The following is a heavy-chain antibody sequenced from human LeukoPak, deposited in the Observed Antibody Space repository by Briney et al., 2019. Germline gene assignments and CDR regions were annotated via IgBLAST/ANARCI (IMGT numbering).Heavy chain of an antibody. V-gene: IGHV4-59*01. J-gene: IGHJ5*02. Sequence: SETLSLTCTVSGGSISSYFWSWIRQPPGKGLEWIGYVYYSGSTNYNPSLKSRVTISVDTSKNQFSLKLSAVTAADTAVYYCARELEVAADWGWFDPWGQGTLVTVSS. CDR1: GGSISSYF. D-gene: IGHD6-19*01. CDR2: VYYSGST. CDR3: ARELEVAADWGWFDP.